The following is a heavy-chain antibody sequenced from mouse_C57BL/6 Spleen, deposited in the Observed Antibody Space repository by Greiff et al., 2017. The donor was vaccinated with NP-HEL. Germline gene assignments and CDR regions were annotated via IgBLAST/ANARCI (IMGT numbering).Heavy chain of an antibody. CDR1: GYSITSGYY. J-gene: IGHJ1*03. D-gene: IGHD1-1*01. V-gene: IGHV3-6*01. CDR3: ARGITTSDV. CDR2: ISYDGSN. Sequence: EVQLQQSGPGLVKPSQSLSLTCSVTGYSITSGYYWNWIRQFPGNKLEWMGYISYDGSNNYNPSLQNRISITRDTSKNQFFLKLKSVTTEDTATYYCARGITTSDVWGTGTTVTVSS.